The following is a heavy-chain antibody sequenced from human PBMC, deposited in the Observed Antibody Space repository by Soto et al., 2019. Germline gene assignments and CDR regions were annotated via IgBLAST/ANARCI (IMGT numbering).Heavy chain of an antibody. CDR2: INHSGST. Sequence: SETLSLTCAVYGGSFSGCYWSWIRQPPGKGLEWIGEINHSGSTNYTPSLKSRVTISVDTSKNQFSLKLSSVTAADTAVYYCASLNVVVPAAPWSVYYYYGMDVWGQGTTVTVSS. V-gene: IGHV4-34*01. D-gene: IGHD2-2*01. CDR3: ASLNVVVPAAPWSVYYYYGMDV. CDR1: GGSFSGCY. J-gene: IGHJ6*02.